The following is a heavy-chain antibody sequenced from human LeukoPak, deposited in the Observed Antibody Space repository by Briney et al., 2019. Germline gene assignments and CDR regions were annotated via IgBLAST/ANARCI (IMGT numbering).Heavy chain of an antibody. V-gene: IGHV4-34*01. D-gene: IGHD6-19*01. J-gene: IGHJ5*02. CDR2: IIHSGGT. Sequence: SETLSHTCAVSGGSFNGYSYTWIRQPPGKGLEWIGEIIHSGGTSYNPSLKSRLTISVDTSRKRFSLKLTSVTAADTALYFCARGPLAFRRVAGIFSWGRGTQVTVSS. CDR1: GGSFNGYS. CDR3: ARGPLAFRRVAGIFS.